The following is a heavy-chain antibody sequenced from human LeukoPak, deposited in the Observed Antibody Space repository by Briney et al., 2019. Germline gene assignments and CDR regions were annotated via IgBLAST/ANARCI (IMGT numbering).Heavy chain of an antibody. J-gene: IGHJ4*02. CDR3: ARDLMYCDTMSCYDGDFDY. V-gene: IGHV1-18*01. CDR2: ISAYNHNT. CDR1: GYSVINFG. D-gene: IGHD2-2*01. Sequence: ASVKVSCKASGYSVINFGLSWVRQAPGQGLEWMGWISAYNHNTNYAQKFQGRVTMTIDTSTTTVYMELRSLRSDDTAIYYCARDLMYCDTMSCYDGDFDYWGQGTPVTASS.